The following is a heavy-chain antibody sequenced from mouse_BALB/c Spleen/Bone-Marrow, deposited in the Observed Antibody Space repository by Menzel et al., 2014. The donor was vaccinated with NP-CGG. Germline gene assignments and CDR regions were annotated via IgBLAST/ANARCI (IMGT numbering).Heavy chain of an antibody. CDR3: ARPDGNYESYFDY. CDR1: GYTFTSCY. D-gene: IGHD2-1*01. V-gene: IGHV1S56*01. J-gene: IGHJ2*01. CDR2: IYPGDGST. Sequence: QVQLKQSGPELVKPGASVKMSCKASGYTFTSCYIHWVKQSPGQGLEWIGWIYPGDGSTEYNEKFKGKTTLTADKSSSTAYMLLSSLTPEDSAIYFCARPDGNYESYFDYWGQGTTLTVSS.